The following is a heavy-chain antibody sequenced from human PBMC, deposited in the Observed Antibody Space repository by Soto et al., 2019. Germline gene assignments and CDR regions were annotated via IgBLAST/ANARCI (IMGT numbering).Heavy chain of an antibody. Sequence: GGSLRLSCAASGFTFSSYAMSWVRQAPGKGLEWVSAISGSGGSTYYADSVKGRFTISRDNSKNTLYLQMNSLRAEDTAVYYCAKDLPSSGWPEYYFDYWGQGTLVTVSS. CDR3: AKDLPSSGWPEYYFDY. CDR1: GFTFSSYA. CDR2: ISGSGGST. D-gene: IGHD6-19*01. J-gene: IGHJ4*02. V-gene: IGHV3-23*01.